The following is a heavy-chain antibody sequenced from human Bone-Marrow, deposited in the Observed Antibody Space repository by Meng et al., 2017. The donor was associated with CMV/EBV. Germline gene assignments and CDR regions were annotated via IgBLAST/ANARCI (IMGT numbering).Heavy chain of an antibody. J-gene: IGHJ5*02. Sequence: ASVKVSCKASGYIFISYDIKWVRQATGQGLEWKGWMNPNSGNTGYSQRFQGRVIMTRNTSISTAYMELTSLRSEDTAVYYCAADYSNLGTALYNWFDPWGQGTLVTVS. CDR2: MNPNSGNT. D-gene: IGHD4-11*01. CDR3: AADYSNLGTALYNWFDP. V-gene: IGHV1-8*01. CDR1: GYIFISYD.